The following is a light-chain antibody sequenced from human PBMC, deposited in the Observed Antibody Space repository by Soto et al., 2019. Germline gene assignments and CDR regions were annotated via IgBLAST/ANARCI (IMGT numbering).Light chain of an antibody. CDR2: GVD. CDR1: RRDSGYYDF. J-gene: IGLJ2*01. CDR3: SSHAGKNKYVL. V-gene: IGLV2-8*01. Sequence: QSVLTQPPSASGSPGQSVTISCTGTRRDSGYYDFVSWYQQLPGKAPKLMIYGVDKRPSGVPHRFSGTRSGSTASLTVSGLQAEDEAVYYCSSHAGKNKYVLFGGGTKLTVL.